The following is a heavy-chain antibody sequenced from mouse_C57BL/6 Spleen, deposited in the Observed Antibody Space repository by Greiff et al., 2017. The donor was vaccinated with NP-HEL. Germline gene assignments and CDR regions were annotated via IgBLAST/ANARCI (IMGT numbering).Heavy chain of an antibody. CDR3: ARHDWTFDY. Sequence: DVMLVESGGGLVKPGGSLKLSCAASGFTFSSSTMSWVRQTPEQRLEWVATISGGGGNTYYPDSVKGRFTISRDNAKNTLYLQMSSLRSEDTALYYCARHDWTFDYWGQGTTLTVSS. CDR1: GFTFSSST. J-gene: IGHJ2*01. D-gene: IGHD2-13*01. V-gene: IGHV5-9*01. CDR2: ISGGGGNT.